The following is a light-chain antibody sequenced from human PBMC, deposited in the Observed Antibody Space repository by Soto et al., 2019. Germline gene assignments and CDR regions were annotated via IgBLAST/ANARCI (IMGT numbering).Light chain of an antibody. CDR2: EVI. J-gene: IGLJ2*01. V-gene: IGLV2-8*01. CDR3: SSYVGDNNVV. Sequence: QSALTQPPSASGSPGQSVTISCTGASTDANDYNYVSWYQQYPGKAPKLIIYEVIRRPSGVPDRFSGSKTGNTASLTVSGLQAEDEANYYCSSYVGDNNVVFGGGTNLTVL. CDR1: STDANDYNY.